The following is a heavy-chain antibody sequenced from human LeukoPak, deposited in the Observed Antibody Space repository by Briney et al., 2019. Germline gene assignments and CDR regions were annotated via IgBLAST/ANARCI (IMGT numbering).Heavy chain of an antibody. CDR1: GGSISSGDYY. Sequence: SETLSLTCTVSGGSISSGDYYWSWIRQPPGKGLEWIGYIYYSGSTYYNPSLKSRVTISVDTSKNQFSLKLSSVTAADTAVYYCARIGLSDYYDSSGGSIGYWGQGILVTVSS. CDR2: IYYSGST. V-gene: IGHV4-30-4*01. J-gene: IGHJ4*02. CDR3: ARIGLSDYYDSSGGSIGY. D-gene: IGHD3-22*01.